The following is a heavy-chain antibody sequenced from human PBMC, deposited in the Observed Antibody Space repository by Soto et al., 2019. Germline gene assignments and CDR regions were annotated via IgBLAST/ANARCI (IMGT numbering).Heavy chain of an antibody. CDR1: GFTFSSYG. V-gene: IGHV3-33*01. Sequence: QVQLVESGGGVVQPGRSLRLSCAASGFTFSSYGMHWVRQAPGKGLEWVAVIWYDGSNKYYADSVKGRFTISRDNSKNTLYLQMNSLRAEDTAVYYCARDYYDSSGYYNRFDYWGQGTLVTVSS. CDR2: IWYDGSNK. CDR3: ARDYYDSSGYYNRFDY. D-gene: IGHD3-22*01. J-gene: IGHJ4*02.